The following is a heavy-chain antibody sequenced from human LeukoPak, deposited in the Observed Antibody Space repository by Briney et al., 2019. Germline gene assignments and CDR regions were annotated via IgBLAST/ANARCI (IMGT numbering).Heavy chain of an antibody. CDR3: ASFPDY. Sequence: GGSLRLSCTASGFTVSSYYMSWVRQAPGKGLEWVSVIYSGGTTYYADSVKGRFTISRDNSKSTLYLQMKSLRAEDTAVYYCASFPDYWGQGTLVTVSS. J-gene: IGHJ4*02. CDR1: GFTVSSYY. CDR2: IYSGGTT. V-gene: IGHV3-66*01.